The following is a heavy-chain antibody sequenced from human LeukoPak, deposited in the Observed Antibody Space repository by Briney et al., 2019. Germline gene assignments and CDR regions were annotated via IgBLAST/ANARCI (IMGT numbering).Heavy chain of an antibody. Sequence: PGGSLRLSCAPSGFTFSSYSMNWVRQAPGKGLEWVSSISISSSYIYYADSVKGRFTISRDNAKNSLYLQMNSLRAEDTAVYYCARGARGWLFDYWGQGTLVTVSS. CDR1: GFTFSSYS. CDR3: ARGARGWLFDY. D-gene: IGHD6-19*01. V-gene: IGHV3-21*01. CDR2: ISISSSYI. J-gene: IGHJ4*02.